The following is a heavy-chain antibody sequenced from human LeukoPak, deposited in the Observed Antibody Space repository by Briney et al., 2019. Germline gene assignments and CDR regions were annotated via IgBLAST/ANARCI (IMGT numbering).Heavy chain of an antibody. CDR1: GFTFSSYA. D-gene: IGHD2-21*02. J-gene: IGHJ4*02. V-gene: IGHV3-23*01. Sequence: GGCLRLSCAASGFTFSSYAMSWVRQAPGKGLEWVSAISGSGGSTYYADSVKGRFTISRDNSKNTLNLQMNSLRAEDTAVYYCAKRSLVVVTATTFRYFDYWGQGTLVTVSS. CDR3: AKRSLVVVTATTFRYFDY. CDR2: ISGSGGST.